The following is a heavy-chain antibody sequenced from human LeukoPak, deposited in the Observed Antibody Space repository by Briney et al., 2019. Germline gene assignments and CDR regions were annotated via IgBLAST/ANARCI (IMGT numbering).Heavy chain of an antibody. V-gene: IGHV3-30-3*01. CDR1: GFTFSSYA. Sequence: GRSLRLSCAASGFTFSSYAIHWVRQAPGKGLEWVAVISYDGSNKYYADSVKGRFTISRDNSKNTLYLQMNCLRAEDTAVYYCARETGSAVGSTDFDYWGQGTLVTVSS. J-gene: IGHJ4*02. D-gene: IGHD4-17*01. CDR3: ARETGSAVGSTDFDY. CDR2: ISYDGSNK.